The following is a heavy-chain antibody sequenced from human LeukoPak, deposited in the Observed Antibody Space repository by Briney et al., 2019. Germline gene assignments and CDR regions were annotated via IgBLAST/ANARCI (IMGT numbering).Heavy chain of an antibody. CDR1: GGSFSGYY. D-gene: IGHD2-15*01. Sequence: SETLSLTCAVYGGSFSGYYWSWIRQPPGKGLEWVGEINHSGSTNYNTSLKSPVTISVDTTKNQFSLKLSSVTAADTAVYYCARGHPGRIVVVAAKGFDYWGQGTLVTVSS. CDR2: INHSGST. V-gene: IGHV4-34*01. CDR3: ARGHPGRIVVVAAKGFDY. J-gene: IGHJ4*02.